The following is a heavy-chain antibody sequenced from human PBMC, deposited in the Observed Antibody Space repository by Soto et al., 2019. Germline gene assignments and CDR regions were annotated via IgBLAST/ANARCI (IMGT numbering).Heavy chain of an antibody. J-gene: IGHJ4*02. CDR2: TNHRGFT. Sequence: PSETLSLTCAVYGGSFTDSFWSWIRQPPGKGLEWIGETNHRGFTNYNPSLKSRVTISVDASKNQFSLKLNSVTAADTAVYYCARGGLHIESSGQLAYYFDNWGQGTLVTVSS. CDR3: ARGGLHIESSGQLAYYFDN. D-gene: IGHD3-22*01. CDR1: GGSFTDSF. V-gene: IGHV4-34*01.